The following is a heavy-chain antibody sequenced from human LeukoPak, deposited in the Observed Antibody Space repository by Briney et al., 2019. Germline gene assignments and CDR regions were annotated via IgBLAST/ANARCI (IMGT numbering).Heavy chain of an antibody. J-gene: IGHJ4*02. D-gene: IGHD5-18*01. V-gene: IGHV3-48*04. Sequence: GGSLRLSCAASGFTFSSYSINWVRQAPGKGLEWVSYISSSCSTIYYADSVKGRFTISRDNAKNSLYLQMNSLRAEDTAVYYCARDRGYSYGSIGVYWGQGTLVTVSS. CDR3: ARDRGYSYGSIGVY. CDR1: GFTFSSYS. CDR2: ISSSCSTI.